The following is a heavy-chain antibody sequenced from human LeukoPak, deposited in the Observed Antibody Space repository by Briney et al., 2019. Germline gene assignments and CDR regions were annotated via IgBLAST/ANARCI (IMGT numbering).Heavy chain of an antibody. V-gene: IGHV1-46*01. CDR2: INPSGSST. CDR1: GYSFTSHY. J-gene: IGHJ5*02. D-gene: IGHD3-16*02. CDR3: ARDNSVGDIAWWFDP. Sequence: ASVKVSCKASGYSFTSHYMHWVRQAPGQGLEWMGLINPSGSSTLYAQKFQGRVTMTTDTSASTAYMELRSLRSDDTAVYYCARDNSVGDIAWWFDPWGQGTLVTVSS.